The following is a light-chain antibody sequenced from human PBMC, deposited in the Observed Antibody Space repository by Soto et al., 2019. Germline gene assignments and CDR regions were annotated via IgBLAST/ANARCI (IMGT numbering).Light chain of an antibody. V-gene: IGLV2-8*01. J-gene: IGLJ2*01. CDR1: SSDVGGYNY. CDR3: SSYAGSNKVV. Sequence: QSVLTQPPSASGSPGQSVTISCTGTSSDVGGYNYVSWYQQHPGKAPKIMIYEVSKRPSGVPDRFSGSKSGNTASLTVSGLQAEDEADYCCSSYAGSNKVVFGGGTKITVL. CDR2: EVS.